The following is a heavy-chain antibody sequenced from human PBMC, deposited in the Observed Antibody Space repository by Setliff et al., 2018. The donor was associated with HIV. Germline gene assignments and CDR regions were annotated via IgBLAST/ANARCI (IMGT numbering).Heavy chain of an antibody. CDR1: GYTFTDYY. CDR2: INPNSGGP. V-gene: IGHV1-2*02. D-gene: IGHD3-10*01. J-gene: IGHJ5*02. CDR3: ARGELLLSGGWLDP. Sequence: ASVKVSCKASGYTFTDYYIHWVRQAPGQGLEWLGWINPNSGGPDYAQKFQDRVTMSWDASLTTAYMELRTLTSDDTAVYYCARGELLLSGGWLDPWGQGTLVTVSS.